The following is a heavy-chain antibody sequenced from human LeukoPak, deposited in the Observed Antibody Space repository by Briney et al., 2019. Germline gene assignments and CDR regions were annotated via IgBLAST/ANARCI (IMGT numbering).Heavy chain of an antibody. Sequence: GGSLRLSCAASGFIFSDYYMSWIRQTPGKRLEWVSYISSSGSTIYYADSVKGRFTISRDNAKNSLYLQMNSLRDDDMALYYCARGNSGSYSQDWFDPWGQGTLVTVSS. CDR1: GFIFSDYY. D-gene: IGHD1-26*01. CDR2: ISSSGSTI. J-gene: IGHJ5*02. CDR3: ARGNSGSYSQDWFDP. V-gene: IGHV3-11*01.